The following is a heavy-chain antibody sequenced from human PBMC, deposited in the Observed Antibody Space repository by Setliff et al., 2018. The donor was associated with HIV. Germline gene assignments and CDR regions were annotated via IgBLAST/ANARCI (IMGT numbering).Heavy chain of an antibody. CDR3: VRQRSGWYEGIRYYMDV. CDR2: IDPSNSNT. CDR1: GYSFTSYW. V-gene: IGHV5-10-1*01. J-gene: IGHJ6*03. Sequence: PGESLKISCKGSGYSFTSYWISWVRQMPGKGLEWMGRIDPSNSNTNYSPSFQGHVTISVDRSISTAYLQWSSLKASDTAMYYCVRQRSGWYEGIRYYMDVWGKGTTVTVSS. D-gene: IGHD6-19*01.